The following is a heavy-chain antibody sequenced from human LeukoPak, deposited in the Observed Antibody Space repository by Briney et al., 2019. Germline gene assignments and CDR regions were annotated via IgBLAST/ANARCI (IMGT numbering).Heavy chain of an antibody. CDR1: GFTFSSYS. Sequence: GGSPRLSCAASGFTFSSYSMNWVRQAPGKGLEWVSYISSSSSTIYYADSVKGRFTISRDNAKNSLYLQMNSLRAEDTAVYYCARERYCSGGSCKHRPFDYWGQGTLVTVSS. V-gene: IGHV3-48*01. D-gene: IGHD2-15*01. CDR3: ARERYCSGGSCKHRPFDY. CDR2: ISSSSSTI. J-gene: IGHJ4*02.